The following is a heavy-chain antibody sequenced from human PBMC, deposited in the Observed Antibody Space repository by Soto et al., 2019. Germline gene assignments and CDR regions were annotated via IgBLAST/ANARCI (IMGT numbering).Heavy chain of an antibody. CDR3: ARAYPDLGDAFDI. D-gene: IGHD3-16*01. V-gene: IGHV3-11*01. CDR2: ISSSGSTI. CDR1: GFTFSDYY. Sequence: GESLKISCAASGFTFSDYYMSWIRQAPGKGLEWVSYISSSGSTIYYADSVKGRFTISRDNAKNSRYLQMNSLRAEDTAVYYCARAYPDLGDAFDIWGQGTMVTVSS. J-gene: IGHJ3*02.